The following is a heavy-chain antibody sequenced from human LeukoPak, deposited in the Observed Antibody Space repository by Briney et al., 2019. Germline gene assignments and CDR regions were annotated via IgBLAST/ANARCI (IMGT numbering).Heavy chain of an antibody. V-gene: IGHV3-74*01. J-gene: IGHJ6*03. CDR2: INSDGSSA. Sequence: PGGSLRLSCAASGFTFSSYWMHWVRQAPGKGLVWVSRINSDGSSASYADSVKGRFTISRDNAKNTLYLQMNSLRAEDTAVYYCARDHGYSSYFYYYYYMDVWGKGTTVTISS. CDR3: ARDHGYSSYFYYYYYMDV. CDR1: GFTFSSYW. D-gene: IGHD6-13*01.